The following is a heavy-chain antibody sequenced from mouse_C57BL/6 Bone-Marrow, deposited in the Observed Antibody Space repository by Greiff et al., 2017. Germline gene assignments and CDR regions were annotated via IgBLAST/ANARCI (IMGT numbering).Heavy chain of an antibody. Sequence: QVQLKQPGAELVKPGASVKLSCKASGYTFTSYWMHWVKQRPGRGLEWIGRIDPNSGGTKYNEKFKSKATLTVDKPSSTAYMQLSSLTSEDSAVYYCARPVVPAYWYFDVWGTGTTVTVSS. D-gene: IGHD1-1*01. J-gene: IGHJ1*03. CDR2: IDPNSGGT. CDR3: ARPVVPAYWYFDV. V-gene: IGHV1-72*01. CDR1: GYTFTSYW.